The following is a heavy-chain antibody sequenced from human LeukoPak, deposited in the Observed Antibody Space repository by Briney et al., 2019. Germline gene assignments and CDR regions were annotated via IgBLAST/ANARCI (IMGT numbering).Heavy chain of an antibody. J-gene: IGHJ4*02. CDR3: AKVGQQLVRELDY. D-gene: IGHD6-13*01. Sequence: GSLRLSCAASGFTFSSYSMNWVRQAPGKGLEWVSAISGSGGSTYYADSVKGRFTISRDNSKNTLYLQMNSLRAEDTAVYYCAKVGQQLVRELDYWGQGTLVTVSS. CDR1: GFTFSSYS. CDR2: ISGSGGST. V-gene: IGHV3-23*01.